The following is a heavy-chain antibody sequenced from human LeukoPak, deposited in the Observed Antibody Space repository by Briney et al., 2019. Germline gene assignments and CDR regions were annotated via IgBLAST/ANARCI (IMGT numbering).Heavy chain of an antibody. CDR1: GFTFSSYW. V-gene: IGHV3-7*01. CDR2: MKQDASEI. CDR3: ARRALSSGYYPQFDY. Sequence: GSLRLSCAASGFTFSSYWMSWVRQAPGKGLEWVANMKQDASEISYVGSVKGRFTISRDNAKNSLYLQMNSLRAEDTAIYYCARRALSSGYYPQFDYWGQGTLVTVSS. D-gene: IGHD3-22*01. J-gene: IGHJ4*02.